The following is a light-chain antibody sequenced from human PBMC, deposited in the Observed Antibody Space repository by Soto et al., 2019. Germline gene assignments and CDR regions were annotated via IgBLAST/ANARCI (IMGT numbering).Light chain of an antibody. CDR2: DAS. V-gene: IGKV3-20*01. CDR1: QSVSSSY. CDR3: QQYGSSPLT. J-gene: IGKJ4*01. Sequence: EIVLTQSPGTLSLSPGERATLSCMASQSVSSSYLAWYQQKPGQAPRLLIYDASSRATGIPDRFSGSGSGTDFTLTISRLEPEDFAVYYCQQYGSSPLTFGRGTKVQIK.